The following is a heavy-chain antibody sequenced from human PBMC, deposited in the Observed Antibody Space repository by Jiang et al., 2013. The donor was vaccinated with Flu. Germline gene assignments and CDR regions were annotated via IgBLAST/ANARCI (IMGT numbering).Heavy chain of an antibody. Sequence: GAEVKKPGASVKVSCTASGYTFTGHYIHWVRQVPGQGLEWMGCINTNSGVTDYAEKFQGRVTMTRDTSITTAYMDLSSLRSDDTALYYCARDNGFPIFDFWGQGTVVTVSS. CDR2: INTNSGVT. CDR3: ARDNGFPIFDF. V-gene: IGHV1-2*02. J-gene: IGHJ4*02. CDR1: GYTFTGHY. D-gene: IGHD2-8*01.